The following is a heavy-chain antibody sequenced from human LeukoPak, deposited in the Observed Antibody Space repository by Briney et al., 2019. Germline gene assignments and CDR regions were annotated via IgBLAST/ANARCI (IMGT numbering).Heavy chain of an antibody. Sequence: PGGSLRLSCAASGFTFSSYAMTWVRQAPGKGLEWVSGISGGGGTTYYADSVKGRFTISRDISKNTLYLHMNSLRADDTAVYYCASSGSYRFDYWGQGTLVTVSS. CDR2: ISGGGGTT. D-gene: IGHD1-26*01. J-gene: IGHJ4*02. CDR1: GFTFSSYA. CDR3: ASSGSYRFDY. V-gene: IGHV3-23*01.